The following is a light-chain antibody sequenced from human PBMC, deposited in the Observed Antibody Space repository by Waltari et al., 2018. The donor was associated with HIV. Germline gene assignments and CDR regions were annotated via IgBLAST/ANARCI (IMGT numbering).Light chain of an antibody. Sequence: DSQMERAPSYRRASPTDEFILTGRASQDSTNQVNWFQHTPGKAPKLLVVAASHKQRGTPSRFSGGGYGTDFTLTITRPQPDDFAHYFCQQTYSLPSTFRQGT. CDR2: AAS. CDR3: QQTYSLPST. V-gene: IGKV1-39*01. J-gene: IGKJ2*01. CDR1: QDSTNQ.